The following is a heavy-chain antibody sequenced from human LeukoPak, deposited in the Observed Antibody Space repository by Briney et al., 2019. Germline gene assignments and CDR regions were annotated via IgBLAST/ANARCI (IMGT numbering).Heavy chain of an antibody. J-gene: IGHJ4*02. D-gene: IGHD3-10*01. V-gene: IGHV4-59*01. Sequence: PSETLSLTCTVSGGSISSYYWSWIRQPPGKGLEWIGYIYYSGSTNYNPSLKSRVTISVDTSKNQFSLKLSSVTAADTAVYYCARGLGRFGDQFDYWGQGTLVTVSS. CDR2: IYYSGST. CDR3: ARGLGRFGDQFDY. CDR1: GGSISSYY.